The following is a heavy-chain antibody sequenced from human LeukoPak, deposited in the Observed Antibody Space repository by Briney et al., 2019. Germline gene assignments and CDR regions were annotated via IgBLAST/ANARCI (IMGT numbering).Heavy chain of an antibody. Sequence: GGTLRLSCAASGFTFSSYGMSWVRQAPGKGLEWVSAISGSGGSTYYADSVKGRFTISRDNSKNTLYLQMNSLRAEDTAVYYCAKRRRVSYDANRYYYYMDVWGKGTTVTISS. J-gene: IGHJ6*03. V-gene: IGHV3-23*01. D-gene: IGHD3-3*01. CDR3: AKRRRVSYDANRYYYYMDV. CDR1: GFTFSSYG. CDR2: ISGSGGST.